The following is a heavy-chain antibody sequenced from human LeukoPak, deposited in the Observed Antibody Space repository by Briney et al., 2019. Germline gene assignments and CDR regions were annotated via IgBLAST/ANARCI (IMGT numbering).Heavy chain of an antibody. CDR3: ARRPITMVRGVIITNPFDY. J-gene: IGHJ4*02. CDR2: IDPSDSYT. Sequence: GESLKISCKGSGYSFTSYWISWVRQMPGKGLEWMGRIDPSDSYTNCSPSFQGHVTISADKSISTAYLQWSSLKASDTAMYYCARRPITMVRGVIITNPFDYWGQGTLVTVSS. CDR1: GYSFTSYW. V-gene: IGHV5-10-1*01. D-gene: IGHD3-10*01.